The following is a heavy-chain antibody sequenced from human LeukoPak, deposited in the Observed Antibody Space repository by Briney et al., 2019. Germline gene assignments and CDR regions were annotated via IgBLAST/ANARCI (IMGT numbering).Heavy chain of an antibody. CDR3: ARELYGDYGNYFDY. V-gene: IGHV4-59*01. J-gene: IGHJ4*02. Sequence: SETLSLTCTVSGGSTSSYYWSWIRQPPGKGLEWIGYIYYSGSTNYNPSLKSRVTISVDTSKNQFSLKLSSVTAADTAVYYCARELYGDYGNYFDYWGQGTLVTVSS. CDR2: IYYSGST. D-gene: IGHD4-17*01. CDR1: GGSTSSYY.